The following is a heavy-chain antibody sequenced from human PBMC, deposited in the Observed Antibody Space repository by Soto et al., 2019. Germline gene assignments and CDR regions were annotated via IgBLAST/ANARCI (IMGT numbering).Heavy chain of an antibody. J-gene: IGHJ4*02. D-gene: IGHD1-26*01. V-gene: IGHV3-11*01. Sequence: QVQLVESGGGLVKPEGSLRLSCAASGFTFSAYYISWIRQAPGKGLEWVSYISDSGSLTHYGDSVKGRFTISRDNAKASLYLQMDSLRAEDTAIYYCARALFVGVGGLSQWGQGTLVTVSS. CDR1: GFTFSAYY. CDR2: ISDSGSLT. CDR3: ARALFVGVGGLSQ.